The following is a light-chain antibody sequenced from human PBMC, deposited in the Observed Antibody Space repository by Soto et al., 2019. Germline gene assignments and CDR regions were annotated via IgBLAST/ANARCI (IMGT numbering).Light chain of an antibody. CDR1: TSNIGTFY. CDR2: IGD. V-gene: IGLV1-47*02. CDR3: AAWDDNLNAYV. Sequence: QSELTQPPSTSSTPGQTVTISCSGSTSNIGTFYVYWYQHLPGTAPKLLIYIGDQRASGVSDRFSASKSGTSASLAISGLRSDDEADYYCAAWDDNLNAYVFGSGTKLTVL. J-gene: IGLJ1*01.